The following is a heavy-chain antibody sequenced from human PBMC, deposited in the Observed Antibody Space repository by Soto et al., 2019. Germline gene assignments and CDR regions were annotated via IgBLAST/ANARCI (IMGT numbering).Heavy chain of an antibody. J-gene: IGHJ4*02. Sequence: ASVKVSCKASGYTFTSYAMQWVRQAPGQRLEWMGWINAGNGNTKYSQKFQGRVTITRDTSASTAYMELSSLRSEDTAVYYCASSLDGYGSGYFDYWGQGTLVTVSS. CDR2: INAGNGNT. CDR1: GYTFTSYA. D-gene: IGHD3-10*01. V-gene: IGHV1-3*01. CDR3: ASSLDGYGSGYFDY.